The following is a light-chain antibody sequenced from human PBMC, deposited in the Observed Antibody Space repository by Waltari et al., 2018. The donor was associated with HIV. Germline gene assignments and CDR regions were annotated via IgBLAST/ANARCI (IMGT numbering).Light chain of an antibody. CDR1: QSLSSNY. Sequence: EIVLTQSPGTLSLSPGERATLSCRASQSLSSNYLAWYQQKPGQAPRVLIYGASDRATGIPDRFSGSGSGTDFTLTISRLEPEDFAVYFCQQYGSSPLYSFGQGTKLEIK. J-gene: IGKJ2*03. CDR3: QQYGSSPLYS. V-gene: IGKV3-20*01. CDR2: GAS.